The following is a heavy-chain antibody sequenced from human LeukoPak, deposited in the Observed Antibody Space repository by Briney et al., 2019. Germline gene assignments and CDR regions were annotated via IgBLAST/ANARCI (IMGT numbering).Heavy chain of an antibody. D-gene: IGHD6-13*01. V-gene: IGHV4-4*02. J-gene: IGHJ4*02. CDR1: GGSISSSNW. CDR3: ARVLGEWSSSWYFDY. CDR2: IYHSGST. Sequence: SGTLSLTCAVSGGSISSSNWWSWVRQPPGKGLVWIGEIYHSGSTNYNPSLKSRVTISVDKSKNQFSLKLSSVTAADTAVYYCARVLGEWSSSWYFDYWGQGTLVTVSS.